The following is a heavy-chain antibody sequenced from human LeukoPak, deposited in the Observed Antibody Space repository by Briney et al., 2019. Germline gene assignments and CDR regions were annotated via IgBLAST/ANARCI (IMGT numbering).Heavy chain of an antibody. CDR2: IYSGGTT. V-gene: IGHV3-66*01. J-gene: IGHJ4*02. Sequence: GWTLMLSWAACGLTGSTNYMSWLRKATGKGLEWVSVIYSGGTTYYADSVKGRFSISRDNSKNTLDLQMNSLRAEDTAVYYCARYDYGRSGFDYWGQGTLVTVSS. CDR1: GLTGSTNY. D-gene: IGHD5-12*01. CDR3: ARYDYGRSGFDY.